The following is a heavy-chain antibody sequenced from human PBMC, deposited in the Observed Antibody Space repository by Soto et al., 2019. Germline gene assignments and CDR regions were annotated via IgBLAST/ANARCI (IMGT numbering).Heavy chain of an antibody. CDR1: GYTFTGYY. Sequence: ASVKVSCKASGYTFTGYYMHWVRQAPGQGLEWMGWINPNSGGTNYAQKFQGRVTMTRDTSISTAYMELSRLRSDDTAVYYCARSLSYCSSTSCYPPDYWGQGTLVTVSS. CDR2: INPNSGGT. CDR3: ARSLSYCSSTSCYPPDY. V-gene: IGHV1-2*02. D-gene: IGHD2-2*01. J-gene: IGHJ4*02.